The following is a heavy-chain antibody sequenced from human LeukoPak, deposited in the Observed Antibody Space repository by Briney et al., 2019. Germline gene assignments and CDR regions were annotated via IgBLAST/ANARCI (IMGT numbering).Heavy chain of an antibody. J-gene: IGHJ6*02. Sequence: SETLSLTCTVSGGSISSGGYYWSWIRQHPGKGLEWIGYIYYSGSTYYNPSLKSRVTISVDTSKNQFSLKLSSVTAADTAVYYCARDAPTGPYGDWFIGMDVWGQGTTATVSS. D-gene: IGHD2-21*01. V-gene: IGHV4-31*03. CDR1: GGSISSGGYY. CDR2: IYYSGST. CDR3: ARDAPTGPYGDWFIGMDV.